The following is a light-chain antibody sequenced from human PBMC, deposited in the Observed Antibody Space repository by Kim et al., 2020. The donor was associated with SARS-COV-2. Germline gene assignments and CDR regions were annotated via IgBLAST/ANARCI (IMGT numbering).Light chain of an antibody. V-gene: IGLV3-21*04. CDR2: YDS. Sequence: APGKTARITCGGNNIGSKSVHWYQQKPGQAPVLVIYYDSDRPSGIPERFSGSNSVNTATLTISRVEAGDEADYYCQVWDSSSDHRVFGGGTQLTVL. CDR3: QVWDSSSDHRV. CDR1: NIGSKS. J-gene: IGLJ3*02.